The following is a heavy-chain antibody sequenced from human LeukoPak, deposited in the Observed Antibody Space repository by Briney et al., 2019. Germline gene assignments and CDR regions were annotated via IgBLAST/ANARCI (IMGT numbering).Heavy chain of an antibody. J-gene: IGHJ3*02. V-gene: IGHV3-30*04. CDR3: ARQAVDGNPDAFDI. Sequence: PGGSLRLSCAASGFTFSSYAMHWVRQAPGKGLEWVAVISYDGSNKYYADSVKGRFTISRDNSKNTLYLQMNSLRAEDTAVYYCARQAVDGNPDAFDIWGQGTMVTVSS. D-gene: IGHD4-23*01. CDR2: ISYDGSNK. CDR1: GFTFSSYA.